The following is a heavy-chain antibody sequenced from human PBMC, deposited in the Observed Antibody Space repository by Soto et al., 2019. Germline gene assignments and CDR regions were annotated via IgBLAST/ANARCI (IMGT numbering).Heavy chain of an antibody. Sequence: GGSLRLSCAASGFTFSSYSMNWVRQAPGKGLEWVSSISSSSSYIYYADSVKGRFTISRDNAKNSLYLQMNSLRAEDTAVYYCARDKYGSGSSIDYWGQGTLVTVSS. CDR2: ISSSSSYI. D-gene: IGHD3-10*01. CDR3: ARDKYGSGSSIDY. J-gene: IGHJ4*02. V-gene: IGHV3-21*01. CDR1: GFTFSSYS.